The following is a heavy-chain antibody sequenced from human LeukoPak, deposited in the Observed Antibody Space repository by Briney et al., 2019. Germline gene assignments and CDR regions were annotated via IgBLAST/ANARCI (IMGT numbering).Heavy chain of an antibody. J-gene: IGHJ4*02. D-gene: IGHD2/OR15-2a*01. CDR3: AKSDCDSIGCKLLNS. Sequence: PGGSLRLSRAASGFTFNNHAMSWVRQAPGKGLEWVAAIDSGGAATKYPDSVRGRFTISRDNSKNTLSLQLNSLRAEDTAIYYCAKSDCDSIGCKLLNSWGQGTLVTVSS. V-gene: IGHV3-23*01. CDR1: GFTFNNHA. CDR2: IDSGGAAT.